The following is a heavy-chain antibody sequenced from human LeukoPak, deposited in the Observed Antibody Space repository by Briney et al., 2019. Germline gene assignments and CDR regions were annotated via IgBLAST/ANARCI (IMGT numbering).Heavy chain of an antibody. CDR1: GFTFSSYA. CDR2: ISSSSSYI. D-gene: IGHD3-22*01. J-gene: IGHJ4*02. Sequence: GGSLRLSCAASGFTFSSYAMSWVRQAPGKGLEWVSWISSSSSYIYYAESVKGRFTTSRDNAKNSLYLQMNSLRAEDTAVYYCAREGGALDYYDTSGYLYYFDYWGQGTLVTVSS. CDR3: AREGGALDYYDTSGYLYYFDY. V-gene: IGHV3-21*01.